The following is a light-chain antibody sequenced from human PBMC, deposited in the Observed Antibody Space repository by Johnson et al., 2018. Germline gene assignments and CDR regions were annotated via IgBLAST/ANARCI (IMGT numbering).Light chain of an antibody. J-gene: IGLJ1*01. Sequence: QSVLTQPPSVSAAPGQKVTISFSGSSSNIGNNYVSWYQQLPGTAPKLLIYENNKRPSGIPDRFSGSKSGTSATLGITGLQTGAEADYYCGTWDSSLSAGNVFGTGTKVTCL. CDR1: SSNIGNNY. CDR2: ENN. V-gene: IGLV1-51*02. CDR3: GTWDSSLSAGNV.